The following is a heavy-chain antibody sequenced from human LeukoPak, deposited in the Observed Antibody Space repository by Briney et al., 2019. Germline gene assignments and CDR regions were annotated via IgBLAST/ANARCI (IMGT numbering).Heavy chain of an antibody. CDR1: GFTFSSYA. V-gene: IGHV3-30-3*01. CDR2: ISYDGSNK. Sequence: QAGGSLRLSCAASGFTFSSYAMHWVRQAPGKGLEWVAVISYDGSNKYYADSVKGRFTISRDNSKNTLYLQMNSLRAEDTAVYYCAKDYGLIQHWGQGTLVTVSS. D-gene: IGHD3-16*01. CDR3: AKDYGLIQH. J-gene: IGHJ1*01.